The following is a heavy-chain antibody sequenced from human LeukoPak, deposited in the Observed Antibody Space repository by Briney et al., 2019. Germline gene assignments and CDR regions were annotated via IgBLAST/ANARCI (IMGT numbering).Heavy chain of an antibody. J-gene: IGHJ6*02. Sequence: SETLSLTCTVSGGSISSYYWSWIRQPPGKGLEWIGYIYYSGSTNYNPSLKSRVTISVDTSKNQFSLKVNSVTAADTAVYYCARVRPFYYYYGMDVWGQGTTVTVPS. CDR3: ARVRPFYYYYGMDV. CDR2: IYYSGST. V-gene: IGHV4-59*08. CDR1: GGSISSYY.